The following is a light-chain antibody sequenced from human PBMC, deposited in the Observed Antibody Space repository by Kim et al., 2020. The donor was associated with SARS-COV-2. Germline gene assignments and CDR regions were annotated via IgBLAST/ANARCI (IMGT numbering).Light chain of an antibody. V-gene: IGLV2-14*03. Sequence: GQSSTISCTGTSSDVGGYIYVSWYHQQPGKAPKLRIYDVSARPSGVSNRFSGSKSGNTAYLTISGLQAEDEADYYCSSYTSSSTLAFGGGTQLTVL. CDR1: SSDVGGYIY. CDR2: DVS. J-gene: IGLJ2*01. CDR3: SSYTSSSTLA.